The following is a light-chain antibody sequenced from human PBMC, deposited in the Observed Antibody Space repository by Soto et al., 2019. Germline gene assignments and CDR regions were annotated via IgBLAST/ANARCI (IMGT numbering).Light chain of an antibody. CDR2: GAL. V-gene: IGKV3-15*01. CDR3: QQYNDWPLT. J-gene: IGKJ1*01. CDR1: QSVSSN. Sequence: EIVMTQSPVTLSVSPGEGATLSCRASQSVSSNLAWYQEKPGQAPSLLIYGALTRATGIPARFSGTGSGTEFTLTISSLQSEDIALYYCQQYNDWPLTFGQGTKVDIK.